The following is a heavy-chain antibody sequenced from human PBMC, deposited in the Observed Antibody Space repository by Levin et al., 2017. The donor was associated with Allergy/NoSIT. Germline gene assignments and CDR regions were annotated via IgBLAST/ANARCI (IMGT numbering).Heavy chain of an antibody. Sequence: GGSLRLSCAASGFTFSSYAMHWVRQAPGKGLEWVAVISYDGSNKYYADSVKGRFTISRDNSKNTLYLQMNSLRAEDTAVYYCARDHRAAYGDYVFDYWGQGTLVTVSS. CDR2: ISYDGSNK. V-gene: IGHV3-30*04. D-gene: IGHD4-17*01. CDR3: ARDHRAAYGDYVFDY. CDR1: GFTFSSYA. J-gene: IGHJ4*02.